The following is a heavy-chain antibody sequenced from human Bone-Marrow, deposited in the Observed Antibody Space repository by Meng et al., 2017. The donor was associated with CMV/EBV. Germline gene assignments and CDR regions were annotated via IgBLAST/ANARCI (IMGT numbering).Heavy chain of an antibody. Sequence: GESLKISCAASGFTVSSNYMSWVRQAPGKGLEWVSAISGSGGSTYYADSVKGRFTISRDNSKNTLYLQMNSLRAEDTAVYYCAKDTIAEYYYDSSGYYLGWAFDIWGQGTMVTVSS. CDR1: GFTVSSNY. CDR3: AKDTIAEYYYDSSGYYLGWAFDI. J-gene: IGHJ3*02. D-gene: IGHD3-22*01. CDR2: ISGSGGST. V-gene: IGHV3-23*01.